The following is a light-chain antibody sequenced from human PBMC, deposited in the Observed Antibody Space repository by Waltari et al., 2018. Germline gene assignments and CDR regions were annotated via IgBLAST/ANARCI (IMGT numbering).Light chain of an antibody. V-gene: IGKV4-1*01. CDR1: QSVLYNSNNKNY. J-gene: IGKJ3*01. CDR3: QSYDSSLSGYV. Sequence: DIVMTQFPDSLAVSLGERATFNCKSSQSVLYNSNNKNYLAWYQQKPGQPPKVPVYWAPNRESGVPGRFSGAKSGTSASLAITGLQAEDEADYYCQSYDSSLSGYVFGTGT. CDR2: WAP.